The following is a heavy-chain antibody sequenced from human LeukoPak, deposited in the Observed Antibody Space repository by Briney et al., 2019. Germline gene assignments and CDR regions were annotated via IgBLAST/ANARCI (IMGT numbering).Heavy chain of an antibody. CDR2: INHSGTT. V-gene: IGHV4-34*01. CDR3: ARGLNWNDGKYYYGMDV. Sequence: SETLSLTCAVYGGSFSGYYWSWIRQPPGKGLEWIGEINHSGTTKYNASLKRRVTISVDTSKNQFSLKASSVTAADTAVYYCARGLNWNDGKYYYGMDVWGKGTTVTVSS. D-gene: IGHD1-20*01. CDR1: GGSFSGYY. J-gene: IGHJ6*04.